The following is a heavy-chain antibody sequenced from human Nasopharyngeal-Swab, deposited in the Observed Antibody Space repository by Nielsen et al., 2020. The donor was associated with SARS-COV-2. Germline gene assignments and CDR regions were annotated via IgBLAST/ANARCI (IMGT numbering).Heavy chain of an antibody. Sequence: GGSLRLSCAASGFSFSTYWMTWVRQAPGKGLEWVANIKQDGSEKYYVDSVKGRFTASRDNPKNLLYLQVNSLRAEDTAVYYCARQGVFVPAYFHQYYMDVWGKGTTVTVSS. V-gene: IGHV3-7*03. CDR1: GFSFSTYW. CDR2: IKQDGSEK. D-gene: IGHD3-16*02. CDR3: ARQGVFVPAYFHQYYMDV. J-gene: IGHJ6*03.